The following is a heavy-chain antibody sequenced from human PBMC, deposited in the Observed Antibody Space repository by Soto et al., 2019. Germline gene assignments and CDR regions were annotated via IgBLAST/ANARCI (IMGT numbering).Heavy chain of an antibody. V-gene: IGHV3-23*01. CDR2: ISGNGYSA. CDR1: GFIFDDYA. CDR3: AKDRKQLWSDFDY. Sequence: PGGSLRLSCEASGFIFDDYAMTWVRQSPGKGLEWASSISGNGYSAYYADSIKGRFTISRDKSRNTVSLQMDSLRAEDTAVYYCAKDRKQLWSDFDYWGQGTLVTVSS. J-gene: IGHJ4*02. D-gene: IGHD1-1*01.